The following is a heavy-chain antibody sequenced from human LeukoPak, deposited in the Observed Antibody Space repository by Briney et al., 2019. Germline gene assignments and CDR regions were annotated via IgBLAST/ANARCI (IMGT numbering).Heavy chain of an antibody. J-gene: IGHJ4*02. D-gene: IGHD3-22*01. V-gene: IGHV4-34*01. CDR1: GESSFSSYY. Sequence: PSETLSLTCAVYGESSFSSYYWSWIRQTPGGALEWIGEINHSGYTNYNPSLKSRVTLSIDTSKNQFSLRLNSATAADTAVYYCSRQVVGNDYWGQGTLVTVSS. CDR2: INHSGYT. CDR3: SRQVVGNDY.